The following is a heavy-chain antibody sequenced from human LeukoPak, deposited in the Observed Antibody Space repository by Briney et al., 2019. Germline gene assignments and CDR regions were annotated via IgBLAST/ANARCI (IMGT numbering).Heavy chain of an antibody. CDR1: GGSISSYY. CDR2: IYYSGST. V-gene: IGHV4-59*01. D-gene: IGHD4-23*01. J-gene: IGHJ4*02. CDR3: AREGYGGNLWREPIDY. Sequence: SETLSLTCTVSGGSISSYYWSWIRQPPGKGLEWIGYIYYSGSTNYNPSLKSRVTISVDTSKNQFSLKLSSVTAADTAVYYCAREGYGGNLWREPIDYWGQGTLVTVSS.